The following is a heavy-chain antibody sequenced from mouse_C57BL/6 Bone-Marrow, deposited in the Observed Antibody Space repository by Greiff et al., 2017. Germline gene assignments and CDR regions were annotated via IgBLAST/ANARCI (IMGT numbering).Heavy chain of an antibody. V-gene: IGHV1-64*01. CDR1: GYTFTSYW. CDR2: IHPNSGST. D-gene: IGHD2-4*01. CDR3: ARLFDYLYYYAMCY. J-gene: IGHJ4*01. Sequence: QVQLQQPGAELVKPGASVKLSCKASGYTFTSYWMHWVKQRPGQGLEWIGMIHPNSGSTNYNEKFKSKATLPVDKSSSTAYMQLSSLTSEYSAVYYCARLFDYLYYYAMCYWGQGSSVTVSS.